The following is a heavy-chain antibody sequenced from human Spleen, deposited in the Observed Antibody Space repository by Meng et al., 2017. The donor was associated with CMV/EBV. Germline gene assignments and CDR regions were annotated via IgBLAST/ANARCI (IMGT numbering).Heavy chain of an antibody. CDR1: AGSITSSTYD. CDR3: ARSRRGGVWFDP. D-gene: IGHD2-8*01. CDR2: IFYTGNT. V-gene: IGHV4-39*01. J-gene: IGHJ5*02. Sequence: TVSAGSITSSTYDWGWVRQPPGKGLEWIGNIFYTGNTYYNPSLKSRVTISVHTSKNQFSLNLSSVTAADTAVYYCARSRRGGVWFDPWGQGTLVTVSS.